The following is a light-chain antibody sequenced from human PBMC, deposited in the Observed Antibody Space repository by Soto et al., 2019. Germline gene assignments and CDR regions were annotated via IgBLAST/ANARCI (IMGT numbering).Light chain of an antibody. CDR1: SSHIGSNT. V-gene: IGLV1-44*01. J-gene: IGLJ1*01. Sequence: QSVLTQPPSASGTPGQRVIISCSGXSSHIGSNTVNWYQQLPGTAPKLLIYSNNQRPSGVPDRFSGSKSGTSASLAISWLQSEDEADYYCAACDDSLNCRYVFGSGTKDTV. CDR3: AACDDSLNCRYV. CDR2: SNN.